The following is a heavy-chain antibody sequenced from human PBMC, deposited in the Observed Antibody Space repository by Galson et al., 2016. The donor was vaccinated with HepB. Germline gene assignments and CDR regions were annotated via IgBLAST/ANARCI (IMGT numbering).Heavy chain of an antibody. J-gene: IGHJ4*02. Sequence: TLSLTCTVSGAYISSGGYYWSWIRQRPGKGLEWIGYIYNSGSTYYNPSLKSRATISVDVSKNQFSVKLTSVTAADTAVYYCASARLNLFDYWGRGTLVTVSS. CDR1: GAYISSGGYY. V-gene: IGHV4-31*03. D-gene: IGHD1-14*01. CDR2: IYNSGST. CDR3: ASARLNLFDY.